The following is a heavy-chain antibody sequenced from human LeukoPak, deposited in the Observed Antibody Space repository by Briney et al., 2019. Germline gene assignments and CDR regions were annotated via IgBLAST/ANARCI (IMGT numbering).Heavy chain of an antibody. CDR2: IIPIFGTA. Sequence: SVKVSCKASGGTFNNYAISWVRQAPGQGLEWMGGIIPIFGTANYAQKFQGRVTITADESTSTAYMELSSLRSEDTAVYYCARDVGELLLYWGQGTLVTVSS. CDR3: ARDVGELLLY. V-gene: IGHV1-69*13. J-gene: IGHJ4*02. CDR1: GGTFNNYA. D-gene: IGHD3-10*01.